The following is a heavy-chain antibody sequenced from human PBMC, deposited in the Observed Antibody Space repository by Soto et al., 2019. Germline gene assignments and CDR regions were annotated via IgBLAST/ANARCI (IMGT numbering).Heavy chain of an antibody. CDR2: IYYSGST. J-gene: IGHJ5*02. Sequence: QLQLQESDPGLVKPSETLSLTCTVSGGSISSSSYYWGWIRQPPGKGLEWIGSIYYSGSTYYNPSLKSRVTISVDTSKNQFSLKLSSVTAADTAVYYCARCITSLNWFDPWGQGTLVTVSS. D-gene: IGHD1-20*01. CDR3: ARCITSLNWFDP. CDR1: GGSISSSSYY. V-gene: IGHV4-39*01.